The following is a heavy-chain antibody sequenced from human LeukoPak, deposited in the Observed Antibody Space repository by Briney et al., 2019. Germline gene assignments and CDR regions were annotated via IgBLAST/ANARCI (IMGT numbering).Heavy chain of an antibody. D-gene: IGHD2-15*01. J-gene: IGHJ4*02. CDR3: ARYSPSTHAFDY. Sequence: PGGSLRLSCAASGFTFSDYYMSWIRQAPGKGLEWVSYISSSGSTIYYADSVKGRFTISRDNAKNSLYLQMNSLRAEDTAVYYFARYSPSTHAFDYWRQGTLVTVSS. CDR1: GFTFSDYY. V-gene: IGHV3-11*04. CDR2: ISSSGSTI.